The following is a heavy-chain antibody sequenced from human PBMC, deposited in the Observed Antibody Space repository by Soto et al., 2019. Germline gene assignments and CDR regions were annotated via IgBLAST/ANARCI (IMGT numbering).Heavy chain of an antibody. CDR2: IYYSGST. Sequence: SETLSLTCTVSGGSISSYYWSWIRQPPGKGLEWIGYIYYSGSTNYNPSLKSRVTISVDTSKNQFSLKLSSVTAADTAVYYCARETGIIYRRSWRNYYYGMDVWGQGTPVTVSS. D-gene: IGHD6-13*01. J-gene: IGHJ6*02. V-gene: IGHV4-59*01. CDR1: GGSISSYY. CDR3: ARETGIIYRRSWRNYYYGMDV.